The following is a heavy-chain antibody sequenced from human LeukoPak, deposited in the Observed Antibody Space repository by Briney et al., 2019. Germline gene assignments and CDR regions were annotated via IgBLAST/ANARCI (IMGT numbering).Heavy chain of an antibody. CDR1: GYTFTNYY. V-gene: IGHV1-46*01. Sequence: ASVKVSCKASGYTFTNYYIHWVRQAPGQGLGWMGITDPIGGSTNYAQKFQGRVTMTRDTSTSTVYKELSSLRSEDSAVYYCARWTTTYLDYWGQGTLVTVSS. J-gene: IGHJ4*02. D-gene: IGHD4-11*01. CDR3: ARWTTTYLDY. CDR2: TDPIGGST.